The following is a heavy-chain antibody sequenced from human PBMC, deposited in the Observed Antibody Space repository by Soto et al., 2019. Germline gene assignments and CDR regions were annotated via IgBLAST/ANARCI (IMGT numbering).Heavy chain of an antibody. CDR2: IYYSGTT. CDR1: GGPISSGGHY. V-gene: IGHV4-31*02. Sequence: SETLSLTXTVSGGPISSGGHYWTWIRQHPAKGLEWIGCIYYSGTTYYNPSLKSRLIISVDTSKNQFSLKLSSVTAADTAVYYCARDSAYDWFDPWGQGTLVTVSS. J-gene: IGHJ5*02. CDR3: ARDSAYDWFDP.